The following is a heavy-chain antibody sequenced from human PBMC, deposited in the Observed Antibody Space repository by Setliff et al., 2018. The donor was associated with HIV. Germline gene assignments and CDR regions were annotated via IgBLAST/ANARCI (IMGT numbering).Heavy chain of an antibody. CDR3: ARNDYGSGTYNWFDP. CDR1: HDSISRDYY. CDR2: IYYTGST. D-gene: IGHD3-10*01. Sequence: SETLSLTCTVSHDSISRDYYWAWIRQPPGKGLEWIGAIYYTGSTYYNPSLRSRVTISVDTSKNQFSLKLSSVAAADTAVYYCARNDYGSGTYNWFDPWGQGTLVTVSS. V-gene: IGHV4-38-2*02. J-gene: IGHJ5*02.